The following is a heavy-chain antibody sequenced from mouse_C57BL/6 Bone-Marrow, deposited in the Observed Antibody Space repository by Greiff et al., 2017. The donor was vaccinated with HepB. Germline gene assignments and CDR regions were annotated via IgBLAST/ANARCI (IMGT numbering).Heavy chain of an antibody. V-gene: IGHV1-5*01. CDR1: GYTFTSYW. J-gene: IGHJ3*01. D-gene: IGHD1-1*01. CDR2: IYPGNSDT. Sequence: EVQLQQSGTVLARPGASVKMSCKTSGYTFTSYWMHWVKQRPGQGLEWIGAIYPGNSDTSYNQKFKGKAKLTAVTSASTAYMELSSLTNEDSAVYYCTREFPTTVVPGAWFAYWGQGTLVTVSA. CDR3: TREFPTTVVPGAWFAY.